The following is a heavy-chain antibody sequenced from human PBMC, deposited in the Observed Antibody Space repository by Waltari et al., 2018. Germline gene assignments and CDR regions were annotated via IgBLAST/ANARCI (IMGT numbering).Heavy chain of an antibody. Sequence: SNAWINWVSQAPGKWLEVVGSIKSKTDGGTTDYAAPVKGRFTISRDDAKNTLYLQMNSLKTADTAVYYCTTEVDYVWGSYHLDYWGQGTLVTVSS. CDR1: SNAW. D-gene: IGHD3-16*02. CDR2: IKSKTDGGTT. CDR3: TTEVDYVWGSYHLDY. J-gene: IGHJ4*02. V-gene: IGHV3-15*07.